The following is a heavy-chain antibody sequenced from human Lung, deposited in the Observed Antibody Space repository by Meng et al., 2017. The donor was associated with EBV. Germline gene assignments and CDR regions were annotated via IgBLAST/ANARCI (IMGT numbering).Heavy chain of an antibody. V-gene: IGHV4-31*03. CDR2: IYYSGST. J-gene: IGHJ2*01. CDR3: ARGATSVFDL. CDR1: GGSIRSGGYY. Sequence: QGQLQESGPGLVQPSQSLSLTGTFSGGSIRSGGYYWSWIRQHPGKGLEWIGYIYYSGSTYYNPSLKNRVTISVDTSKNQFSLQLHSVTPEDTSVYYCARGATSVFDLWGRGTLVTVAS.